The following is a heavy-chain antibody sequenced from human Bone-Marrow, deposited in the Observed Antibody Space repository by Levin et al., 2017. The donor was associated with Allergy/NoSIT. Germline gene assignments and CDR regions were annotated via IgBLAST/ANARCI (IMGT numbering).Heavy chain of an antibody. V-gene: IGHV3-74*01. CDR2: INSDGYTT. Sequence: PGGSLRLSCAASGFTFSNYWMHWVRQTPGKGLVWVSRINSDGYTTTYADSVRGRFTISRDNAKKTLYLQMDSLRAEDTAVYYCSRWPESTEYERRLGHGMDVWGQGTTVIVSS. D-gene: IGHD6-6*01. CDR3: SRWPESTEYERRLGHGMDV. CDR1: GFTFSNYW. J-gene: IGHJ6*02.